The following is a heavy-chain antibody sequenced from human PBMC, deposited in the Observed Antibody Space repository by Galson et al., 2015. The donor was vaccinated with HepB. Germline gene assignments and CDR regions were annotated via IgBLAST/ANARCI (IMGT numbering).Heavy chain of an antibody. D-gene: IGHD2-2*02. V-gene: IGHV1-3*01. CDR3: ARDRDHLLYRYYYYYYMDV. CDR2: INAGNGNT. CDR1: GYTFTSYA. Sequence: SVKVSCKASGYTFTSYAMHWVRQAPGQRLEWMGWINAGNGNTKYSQKFQGRVTITRDTSASTAYMELSSLRSEDTAVYYCARDRDHLLYRYYYYYYMDVWGKGTTVTVSS. J-gene: IGHJ6*03.